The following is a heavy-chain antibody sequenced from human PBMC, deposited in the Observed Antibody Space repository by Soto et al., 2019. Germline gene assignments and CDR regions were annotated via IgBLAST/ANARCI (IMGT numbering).Heavy chain of an antibody. CDR3: ASAVTYYYDGSGGVVDY. J-gene: IGHJ4*02. V-gene: IGHV3-23*01. Sequence: EVQLLESGGGLVQPGGSLRLSCAASGFTFSSYAMSWVRQAPGKGLEWVSAISGSGGSTYYADSVKGRFTISRDNSKTPRYLQMNSLGAEDTALYYGASAVTYYYDGSGGVVDYWAREPWSPSPQ. CDR2: ISGSGGST. D-gene: IGHD3-22*01. CDR1: GFTFSSYA.